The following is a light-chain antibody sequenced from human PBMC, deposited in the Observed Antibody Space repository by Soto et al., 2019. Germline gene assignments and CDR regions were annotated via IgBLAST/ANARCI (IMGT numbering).Light chain of an antibody. J-gene: IGKJ2*01. CDR3: QQYYSAPYT. Sequence: DIVMTQSPDSLAVSLGERATINCKSSRSVLHSSNNQNYLAWYQQKPRQSPKLLIYWASTRESGVPDRFSGSGSGTDFTLTINDLQAEDVAVYYCQQYYSAPYTFGQRSQVEIK. V-gene: IGKV4-1*01. CDR2: WAS. CDR1: RSVLHSSNNQNY.